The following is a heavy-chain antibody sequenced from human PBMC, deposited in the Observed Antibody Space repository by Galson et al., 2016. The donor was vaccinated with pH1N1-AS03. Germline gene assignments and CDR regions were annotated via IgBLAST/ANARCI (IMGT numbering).Heavy chain of an antibody. CDR2: IIPVFGTA. CDR3: ARGIRNTKKNFRMDA. Sequence: SVKVSCKASGGTFNAYSFNWVRQAPGQGLEWMGGIIPVFGTANYAQQFQDRVTITADASRREAYMEIRSLRSEDSALYFCARGIRNTKKNFRMDAWGQGTAVIVSS. V-gene: IGHV1-69*13. D-gene: IGHD1-14*01. J-gene: IGHJ6*02. CDR1: GGTFNAYS.